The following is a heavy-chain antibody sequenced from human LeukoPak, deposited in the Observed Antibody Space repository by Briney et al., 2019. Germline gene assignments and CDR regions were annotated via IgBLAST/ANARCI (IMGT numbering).Heavy chain of an antibody. D-gene: IGHD2-2*01. Sequence: SETLSLTCTVSGDSVRTNNYYWSWIRQPPGEGLEWIGYIHYSGNTNYNPSLKSRVTISVDTSKNQFSLKLSSVTAADTAVYYCARDRTHCSGTSCPSHYFDYWGQGSLVTVSS. J-gene: IGHJ4*02. V-gene: IGHV4-61*01. CDR3: ARDRTHCSGTSCPSHYFDY. CDR2: IHYSGNT. CDR1: GDSVRTNNYY.